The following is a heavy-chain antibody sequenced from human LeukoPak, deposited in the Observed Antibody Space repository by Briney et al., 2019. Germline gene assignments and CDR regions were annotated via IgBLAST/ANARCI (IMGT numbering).Heavy chain of an antibody. J-gene: IGHJ4*02. Sequence: SETLSLTCVVTGNSITSGFYCGWIRQPPGKGLEWIGSIYHGGSTYYNPSLKSRVTISVDTSKNRFSLKLSSVTAADTAVYYCAGQHDRNGYYFDWGQGTLVTVSS. CDR2: IYHGGST. CDR3: AGQHDRNGYYFD. CDR1: GNSITSGFY. D-gene: IGHD3-22*01. V-gene: IGHV4-38-2*01.